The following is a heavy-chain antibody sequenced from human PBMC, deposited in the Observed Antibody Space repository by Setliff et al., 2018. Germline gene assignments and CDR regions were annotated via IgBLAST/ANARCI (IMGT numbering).Heavy chain of an antibody. D-gene: IGHD1-26*01. CDR1: GGSISDNGYF. Sequence: SETLSLTCTVPGGSISDNGYFWGWVRQPPGKGLEWIGNIYFGGNTYFNPSFKSRATMSIDTSNSRFSLKLSSVTAADTAIYYCARDASASDGRNAFDIWGQGTMVTVSS. J-gene: IGHJ3*02. V-gene: IGHV4-39*07. CDR2: IYFGGNT. CDR3: ARDASASDGRNAFDI.